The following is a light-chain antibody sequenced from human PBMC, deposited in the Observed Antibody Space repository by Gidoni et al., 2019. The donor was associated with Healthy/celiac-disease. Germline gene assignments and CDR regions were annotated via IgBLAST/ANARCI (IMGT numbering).Light chain of an antibody. CDR1: QSTSSY. CDR3: QQSYSTPRT. J-gene: IGKJ1*01. V-gene: IGKV1-39*01. CDR2: AAS. Sequence: QMTQSPSSLSASVRDIVTITCRASQSTSSYLNWYQPKPGQAPKLLIYAASRLQSGVPSRFSGSGSGIDFTLTIRSLQPEDVETYYCQQSYSTPRTFGQGTKVEIK.